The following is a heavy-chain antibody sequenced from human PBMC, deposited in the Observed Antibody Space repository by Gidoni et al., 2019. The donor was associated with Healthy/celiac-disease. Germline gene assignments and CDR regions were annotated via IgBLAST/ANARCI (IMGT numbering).Heavy chain of an antibody. Sequence: QVQLQESGPGLVKPSETLSLTCTVPGGPISSYSWSWIRQPAGKGLEWIGRIYTSGSTNYNPSLKSRVTMSVDTSKNQFSLKLSSVTAADTAVYYCARGWAGYYPSYFDYWGQGTLVTVSS. CDR2: IYTSGST. CDR3: ARGWAGYYPSYFDY. D-gene: IGHD3-22*01. V-gene: IGHV4-4*07. CDR1: GGPISSYS. J-gene: IGHJ4*02.